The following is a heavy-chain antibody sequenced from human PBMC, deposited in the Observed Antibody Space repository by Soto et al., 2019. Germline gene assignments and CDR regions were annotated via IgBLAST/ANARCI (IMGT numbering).Heavy chain of an antibody. J-gene: IGHJ5*02. CDR2: IYWHDDK. CDR3: EHIRYGSGTNWFDP. CDR1: GFSLTTSGVG. Sequence: QITLKESGPTLVKPTQTLTLTCSFSGFSLTTSGVGVAWIRQPPGKALEWLALIYWHDDKRYRPSLKSRLTNTKDTSKNQVVLKMTTMDPVDTATYYCEHIRYGSGTNWFDPWGQGTLVTVSS. V-gene: IGHV2-5*01. D-gene: IGHD3-10*01.